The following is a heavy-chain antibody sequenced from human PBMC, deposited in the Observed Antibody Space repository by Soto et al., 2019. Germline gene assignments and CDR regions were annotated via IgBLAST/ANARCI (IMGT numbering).Heavy chain of an antibody. J-gene: IGHJ3*02. Sequence: SGKVSCKASGYTFTSYYMHRVRQAPGQGLEWMGGIIPIFGTANYAQKFQGRVTITADESTSTAYMELRSLRSEDTAMYYCASLAYCGGDCYYAFDIWGQGTIVPVS. V-gene: IGHV1-69*13. CDR2: IIPIFGTA. CDR1: GYTFTSYY. CDR3: ASLAYCGGDCYYAFDI. D-gene: IGHD2-21*02.